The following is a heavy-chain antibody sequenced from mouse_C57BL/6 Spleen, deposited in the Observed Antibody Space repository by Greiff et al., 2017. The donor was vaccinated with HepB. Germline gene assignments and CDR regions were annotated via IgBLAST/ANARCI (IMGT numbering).Heavy chain of an antibody. Sequence: QVQLQQSGAELVRPGASVTLSCKASGYTFTDYEMHWVKQTPVHGLEWIGAIDPETGGTAYNQKFKGKAILTADKSSSTAYMELRSLTSEDSAVYYCTRRGGGFLTFLDYWGQGTTLTVSS. V-gene: IGHV1-15*01. D-gene: IGHD5-1*01. J-gene: IGHJ2*01. CDR3: TRRGGGFLTFLDY. CDR1: GYTFTDYE. CDR2: IDPETGGT.